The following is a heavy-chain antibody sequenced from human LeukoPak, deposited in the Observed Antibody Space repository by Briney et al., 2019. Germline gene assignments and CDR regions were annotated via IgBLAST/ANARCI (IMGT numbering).Heavy chain of an antibody. CDR1: GFTFSSYW. Sequence: GGSLRLSCVASGFTFSSYWMHWVRQAPGKGLMWVSHISGDGTSTGYADSVKGRFTVSRDNAMNTLYLEMNSLSAEDTALYYCAGPLWYADEVDYWGQGALVTVSS. D-gene: IGHD6-13*01. CDR2: ISGDGTST. CDR3: AGPLWYADEVDY. V-gene: IGHV3-74*01. J-gene: IGHJ4*02.